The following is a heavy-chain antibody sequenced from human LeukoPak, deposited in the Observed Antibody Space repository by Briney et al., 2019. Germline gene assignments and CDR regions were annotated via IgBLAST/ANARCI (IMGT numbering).Heavy chain of an antibody. V-gene: IGHV3-21*03. D-gene: IGHD1-26*01. Sequence: GGSLRLSCAASGFTFSSYSMNWVRQAPGKGLEWVSSISSSSSYIYYADSVKGRFTISRDNAKNSLYLQMSSLKNEDTAVYYCVTEVSGSFPTWGQGTLVTVSS. CDR1: GFTFSSYS. CDR3: VTEVSGSFPT. CDR2: ISSSSSYI. J-gene: IGHJ4*02.